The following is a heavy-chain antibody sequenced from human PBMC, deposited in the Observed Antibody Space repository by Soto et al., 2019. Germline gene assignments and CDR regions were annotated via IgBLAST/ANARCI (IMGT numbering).Heavy chain of an antibody. D-gene: IGHD6-19*01. CDR3: ARGVSGWYKDGVDV. J-gene: IGHJ6*02. CDR2: ISYDGSNK. V-gene: IGHV3-30-3*01. Sequence: QVQLVESGGGVVQPGRSLRLSCAASGFTFSSYAMHWVRQAPGKGLEWVAVISYDGSNKYYADSVKGRFTISRDNSKNTLDLQMNSLRAEDTAVYYWARGVSGWYKDGVDVWGQGTTVTV. CDR1: GFTFSSYA.